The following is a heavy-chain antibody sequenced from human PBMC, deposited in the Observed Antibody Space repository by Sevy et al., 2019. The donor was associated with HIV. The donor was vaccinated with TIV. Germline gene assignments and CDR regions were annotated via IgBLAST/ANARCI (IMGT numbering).Heavy chain of an antibody. CDR2: IIAYSGDT. CDR3: SRDKPQGVVIIPGSMWGGVDY. D-gene: IGHD2-2*01. Sequence: ASVKFSCKTFGYTFKTYGISWVRQAPGQGLEWMGWIIAYSGDTNFAQKFQGRVTMTTDTSTSTAYMELNSLGSDGTAVYFCSRDKPQGVVIIPGSMWGGVDYWGQGTVVTVSS. V-gene: IGHV1-18*01. CDR1: GYTFKTYG. J-gene: IGHJ4*02.